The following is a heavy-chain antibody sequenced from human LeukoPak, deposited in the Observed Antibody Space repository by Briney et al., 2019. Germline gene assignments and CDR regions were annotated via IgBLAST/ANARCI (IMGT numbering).Heavy chain of an antibody. D-gene: IGHD6-6*01. Sequence: GGTLRLSCAASGFTFSSYGMNWVRQAPGKGLEWVSAISGSGGSTYYADSVKGRFTISRDNAKNSLYLQMNSLRAEDTAVYYCARADDSSSGYFDYWGQGTLVTVSS. CDR3: ARADDSSSGYFDY. CDR1: GFTFSSYG. J-gene: IGHJ4*02. V-gene: IGHV3-23*01. CDR2: ISGSGGST.